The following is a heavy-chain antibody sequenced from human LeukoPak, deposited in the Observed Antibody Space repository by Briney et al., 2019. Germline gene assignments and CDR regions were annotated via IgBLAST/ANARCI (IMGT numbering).Heavy chain of an antibody. Sequence: GGSLRLSCEVSGFTFTDYWMNWVRQAPGKVLEWVASIRQDGSEKTYVDSVKGRFTISRDNTKNSLSLQVNSLRVEDTAVYYCARDGTAAGLYFDLWGQGTLVTVSS. D-gene: IGHD6-13*01. CDR2: IRQDGSEK. CDR3: ARDGTAAGLYFDL. V-gene: IGHV3-7*01. J-gene: IGHJ4*01. CDR1: GFTFTDYW.